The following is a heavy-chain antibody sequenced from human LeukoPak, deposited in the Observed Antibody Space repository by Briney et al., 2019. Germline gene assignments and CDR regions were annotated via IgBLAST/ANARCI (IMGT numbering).Heavy chain of an antibody. CDR2: ISTDGSST. D-gene: IGHD6-19*01. CDR3: ANQPKNGIAVAGPG. Sequence: GGSLRLSCAASGFTFSSYWMHWVRQGPGKGLVWVSRISTDGSSTDYADSVKGRFTISRENAKNTLYLQMNSLRAEDTALYYCANQPKNGIAVAGPGRGQGTLVTVSS. CDR1: GFTFSSYW. V-gene: IGHV3-74*01. J-gene: IGHJ4*02.